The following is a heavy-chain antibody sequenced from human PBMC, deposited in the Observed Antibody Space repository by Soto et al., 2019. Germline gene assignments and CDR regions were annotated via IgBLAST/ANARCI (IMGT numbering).Heavy chain of an antibody. CDR3: ARAPHSVRYFDWLLNYYGMDV. J-gene: IGHJ6*02. D-gene: IGHD3-9*01. CDR2: IYPGDSDT. V-gene: IGHV5-51*01. Sequence: GESLKISCKGSGYSFTSYWIGWVRQMPGKGLEWMGIIYPGDSDTRYSPSFQGQVTISADKSISTAYLQMNSLRAEDTAVYYCARAPHSVRYFDWLLNYYGMDVWGQGTTVTVSS. CDR1: GYSFTSYW.